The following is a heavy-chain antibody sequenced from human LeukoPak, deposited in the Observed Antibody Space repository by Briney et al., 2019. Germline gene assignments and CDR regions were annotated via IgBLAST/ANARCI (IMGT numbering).Heavy chain of an antibody. V-gene: IGHV3-30*04. D-gene: IGHD5-12*01. Sequence: PGGSLRLSCAASGFTFSSYAMHWVRQAPGKGLEWVAVISYDGSNKYYADSVKGRFTISRDNSKNTLYLQMNSLRAEDTAVYYCAREISGYDDYYFDYWGQGTRVTVSS. J-gene: IGHJ4*02. CDR2: ISYDGSNK. CDR3: AREISGYDDYYFDY. CDR1: GFTFSSYA.